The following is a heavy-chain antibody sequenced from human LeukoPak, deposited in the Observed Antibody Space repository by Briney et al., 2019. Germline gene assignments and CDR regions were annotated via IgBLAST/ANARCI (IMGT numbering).Heavy chain of an antibody. J-gene: IGHJ5*02. V-gene: IGHV1-69*05. D-gene: IGHD1-1*01. CDR3: CRNDGNWFDP. Sequence: EASVKVSCKASGGTFSSYAISWVRQAPGQGLEWMGGIIPNCGTANYAQKFQGRVTMTTNESTSPAYMELSSLSSEDTAVYYCCRNDGNWFDPWGQGTLVTVSS. CDR2: IIPNCGTA. CDR1: GGTFSSYA.